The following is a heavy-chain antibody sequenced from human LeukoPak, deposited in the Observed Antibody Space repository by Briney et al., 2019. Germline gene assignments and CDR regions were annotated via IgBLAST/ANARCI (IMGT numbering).Heavy chain of an antibody. CDR2: ISGSSITI. V-gene: IGHV3-48*01. Sequence: GGFLRLSCAASGFTFSSYSMNWVRQAPGKGLEWVSYISGSSITIYYADSVKGRFTISRVNAKNSLYLQMSSLRAEDTAVYYCATSAVAGYYSWGQGTLVTVSS. D-gene: IGHD3-9*01. CDR1: GFTFSSYS. J-gene: IGHJ5*02. CDR3: ATSAVAGYYS.